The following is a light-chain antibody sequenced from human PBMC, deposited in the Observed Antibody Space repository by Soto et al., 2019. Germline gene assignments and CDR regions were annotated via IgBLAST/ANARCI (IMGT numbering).Light chain of an antibody. CDR2: GNG. V-gene: IGLV1-40*01. J-gene: IGLJ1*01. CDR3: SSYTTSSTLV. CDR1: SSNIGAGYE. Sequence: QSVLTQPPSVSGAPGQRVTISCTGTSSNIGAGYEVHWYQQLPGTAPKLLVSGNGNRPSGVPDRMSASKSGTSASLAITGLQAEDEGHYFCSSYTTSSTLVFGTGTKLTVL.